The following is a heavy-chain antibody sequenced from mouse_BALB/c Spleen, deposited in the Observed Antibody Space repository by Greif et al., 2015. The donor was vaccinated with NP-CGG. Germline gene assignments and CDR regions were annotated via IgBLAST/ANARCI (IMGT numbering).Heavy chain of an antibody. CDR3: ARQGDYDGFAY. CDR2: INPDSSTI. D-gene: IGHD2-4*01. J-gene: IGHJ3*01. V-gene: IGHV4-1*02. CDR1: GFDFSRYW. Sequence: EVNVVESGGGLVQPGGSLKLSCAASGFDFSRYWMSWVRQAPGEGLEWIGEINPDSSTIDYTPSLKDKFIISRDNAKNTLYLQMSKVRSEDTALYYCARQGDYDGFAYWGQGTLVTVSA.